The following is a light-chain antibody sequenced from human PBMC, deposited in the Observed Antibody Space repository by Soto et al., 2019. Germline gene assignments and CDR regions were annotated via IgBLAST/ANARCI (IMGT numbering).Light chain of an antibody. CDR1: SSDVGNFNY. CDR3: SSYTISTCTLYL. J-gene: IGLJ1*01. Sequence: QSALTQPASLSGSLGQSITISCTGTSSDVGNFNYVSWYQQHPGKAPKLLIYEVTNRPSGVSNRFSGSKSGNTASLTISGLQAEDEADYYCSSYTISTCTLYLFGTGTKVTVL. V-gene: IGLV2-14*01. CDR2: EVT.